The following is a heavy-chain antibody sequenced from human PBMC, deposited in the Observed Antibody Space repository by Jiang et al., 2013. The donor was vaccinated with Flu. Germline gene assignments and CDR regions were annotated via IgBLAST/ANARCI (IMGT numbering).Heavy chain of an antibody. Sequence: QLLESGGGVVQPGGSLRLSCAASGFTFSNYALHWVRQAPGKGLEWVSTITDSGGNTFYADSVKGRFTVSRDNSKNTLYLPMNRLRVDDTAVYYCVKAVRSRGSSWYHDGGFDNWGQGTLVTVSS. V-gene: IGHV3-23*01. CDR1: GFTFSNYA. CDR3: VKAVRSRGSSWYHDGGFDN. CDR2: ITDSGGNT. D-gene: IGHD6-13*01. J-gene: IGHJ4*02.